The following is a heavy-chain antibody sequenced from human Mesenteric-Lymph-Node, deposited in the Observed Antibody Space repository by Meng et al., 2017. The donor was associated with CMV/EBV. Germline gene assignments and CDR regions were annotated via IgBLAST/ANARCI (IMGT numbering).Heavy chain of an antibody. CDR3: ARNIVATNWYFDL. CDR1: GYTFTSYA. CDR2: INAGNGNT. Sequence: CKASGYTFTSYAMHWVRQAPGQRLEWMGWINAGNGNTKYSQKFQGRVTITRDTSASTAYMELSSLRSEDTAVYYCARNIVATNWYFDLWGRGTLVTVSS. J-gene: IGHJ2*01. V-gene: IGHV1-3*01. D-gene: IGHD5-12*01.